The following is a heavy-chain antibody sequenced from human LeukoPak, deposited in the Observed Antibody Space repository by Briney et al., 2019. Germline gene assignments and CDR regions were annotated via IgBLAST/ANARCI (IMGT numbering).Heavy chain of an antibody. CDR3: ARIGYSSSSMDY. CDR1: GFTFSNYW. J-gene: IGHJ4*02. V-gene: IGHV3-7*01. CDR2: INQDGSVK. D-gene: IGHD6-6*01. Sequence: GGSLRLSCAASGFTFSNYWMSWVRQAPGKGLEWVANINQDGSVKYYVDSVKGRFTISRDNAKNSLYLQMNSLRAEDTAEYYCARIGYSSSSMDYWGQGTLVTVSS.